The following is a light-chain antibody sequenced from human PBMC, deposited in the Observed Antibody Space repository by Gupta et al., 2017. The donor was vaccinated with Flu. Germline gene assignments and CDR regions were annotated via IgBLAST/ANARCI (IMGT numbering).Light chain of an antibody. J-gene: IGLJ3*02. CDR2: YND. CDR1: NSNIGSYN. V-gene: IGLV1-44*01. Sequence: QSVVTQPPSASGTPGQRVTIPCSGTNSNIGSYNVNWYQQLPGTAPKHLIYYNDQRPSGGPDRFSGSKSGTSASLGISGLQSEDEADYHCVACDDSLNAWVFGGGTKLTVL. CDR3: VACDDSLNAWV.